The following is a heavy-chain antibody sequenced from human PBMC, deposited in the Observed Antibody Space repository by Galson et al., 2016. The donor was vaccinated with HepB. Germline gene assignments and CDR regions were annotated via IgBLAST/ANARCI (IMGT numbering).Heavy chain of an antibody. CDR2: VGYDGGGV. CDR1: GFTFRTSA. Sequence: SLRLSCAASGFTFRTSAMSWVRQAPGKGLEWVAVVGYDGGGVYSAAVKGRFTISRDNSKNTLDLHMTYLTPADTAVYYCAKEASGGPSRYSFDYWGQGSLVTVAT. V-gene: IGHV3-30*04. D-gene: IGHD5-12*01. CDR3: AKEASGGPSRYSFDY. J-gene: IGHJ4*02.